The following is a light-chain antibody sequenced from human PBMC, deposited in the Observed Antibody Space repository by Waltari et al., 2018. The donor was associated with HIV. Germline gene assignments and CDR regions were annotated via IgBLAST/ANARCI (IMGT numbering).Light chain of an antibody. J-gene: IGLJ3*02. CDR2: LND. V-gene: IGLV1-47*01. Sequence: QSVLTQPPSASGSPGQRVTISCSGRHPNIGSNNVHWYQQPPGAAPKLLISLNDQRPSGVPDRFSGSKSGTSASLVISGLRSEDEADYFCSVWDDSLAGWMFGGGTRLTVL. CDR3: SVWDDSLAGWM. CDR1: HPNIGSNN.